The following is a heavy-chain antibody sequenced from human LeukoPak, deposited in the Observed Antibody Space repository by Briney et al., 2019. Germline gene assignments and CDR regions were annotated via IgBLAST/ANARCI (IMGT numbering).Heavy chain of an antibody. V-gene: IGHV6-1*01. Sequence: SQTLSLTCAISGDSVSSNSAAWNWIRQSPSRGLEWLGRTYCRSKWYNDYAVSVKSRITINPDTSKNQFSLRLNSVTPEDTAVYYCARENDSSGYYYEYFDYWGQGTLVTVSS. CDR3: ARENDSSGYYYEYFDY. D-gene: IGHD3-22*01. CDR1: GDSVSSNSAA. CDR2: TYCRSKWYN. J-gene: IGHJ4*02.